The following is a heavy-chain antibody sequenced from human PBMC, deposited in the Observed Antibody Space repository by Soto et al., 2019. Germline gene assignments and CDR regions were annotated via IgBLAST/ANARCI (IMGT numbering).Heavy chain of an antibody. J-gene: IGHJ5*02. CDR2: IYYSGST. V-gene: IGHV4-59*08. CDR1: GGSLSSYY. CDR3: ARQGYCSSTSCYGSWFDP. Sequence: SETLSPTGTFSGGSLSSYYLNLIRQPPGKGLEWIGYIYYSGSTNYNPSLKSRVTISVDTSKNQFSLKLSSVTAADTAVYYCARQGYCSSTSCYGSWFDPWGQGTLVTVSS. D-gene: IGHD2-2*01.